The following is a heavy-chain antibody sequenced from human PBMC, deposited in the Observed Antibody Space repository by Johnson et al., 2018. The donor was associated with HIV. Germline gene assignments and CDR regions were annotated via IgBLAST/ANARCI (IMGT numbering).Heavy chain of an antibody. Sequence: QVQLVESGGGVVQPGRSLRLSCAASGFTFSNFGMHWVRQAPGKGLEWVAVIWYDGSNKYYADSVKGRFTISRDNSKSTLYLQMNSLRAEDTALYYCARAREVYYLDAFDIWGQGTMVTVSS. V-gene: IGHV3-33*01. CDR1: GFTFSNFG. CDR3: ARAREVYYLDAFDI. D-gene: IGHD3-22*01. J-gene: IGHJ3*02. CDR2: IWYDGSNK.